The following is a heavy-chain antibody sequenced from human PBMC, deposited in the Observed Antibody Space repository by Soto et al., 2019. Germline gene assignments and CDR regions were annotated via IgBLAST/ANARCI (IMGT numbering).Heavy chain of an antibody. CDR3: ANLGADSGYYSHYFDS. Sequence: EVQLLESGGGLAQTGGSLRLSCAASGFTFSNYAMNWVRQAPGKGLEWVSGISGGGSNTYYADSVKGRFTISRDNSKSTVYLQMDSLRAEDTAVYYCANLGADSGYYSHYFDSWGLGTLVTVSS. D-gene: IGHD3-22*01. V-gene: IGHV3-23*01. CDR2: ISGGGSNT. J-gene: IGHJ4*02. CDR1: GFTFSNYA.